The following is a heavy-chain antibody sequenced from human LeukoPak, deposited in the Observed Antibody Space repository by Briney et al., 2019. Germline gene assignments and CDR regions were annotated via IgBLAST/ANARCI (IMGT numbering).Heavy chain of an antibody. V-gene: IGHV4-4*07. CDR1: GGSISSYY. J-gene: IGHJ3*02. CDR2: IYASGST. D-gene: IGHD3-10*01. CDR3: ARLGETYAFDI. Sequence: SETLSLTCTVSGGSISSYYWSWIRQPAGKGLEWIGRIYASGSTNYNPSLKSRVTMSIDTSKNQFSLMLTSVTAADTAVYYCARLGETYAFDIWGQGTMVTVSS.